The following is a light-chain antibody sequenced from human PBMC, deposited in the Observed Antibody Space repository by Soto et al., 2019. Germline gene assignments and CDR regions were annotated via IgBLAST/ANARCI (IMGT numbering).Light chain of an antibody. CDR2: LNSDGSH. CDR1: SGHSNYA. CDR3: QTWGTARV. V-gene: IGLV4-69*01. Sequence: QPVLTQSPSASASLGASVKLTCTLSSGHSNYAIAWHQQQPEKGPRYLMKLNSDGSHSKGDGIPDRFAGSSSGAERYLTISSLQSEDEADYYCQTWGTARVFGGGTKVTVL. J-gene: IGLJ3*02.